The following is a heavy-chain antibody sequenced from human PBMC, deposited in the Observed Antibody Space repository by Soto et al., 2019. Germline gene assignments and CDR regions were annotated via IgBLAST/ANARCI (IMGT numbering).Heavy chain of an antibody. J-gene: IGHJ4*02. CDR3: GGHVRYCTSTSCYSTFDD. CDR2: INSDGSST. Sequence: GGSLRLSCAASGFTFSSYWMHWVRQAPGKGLVWVSRINSDGSSTSYADSVKGRFTISRDNAKKTLYLQMNSLRAEDTAGNFCGGHVRYCTSTSCYSTFDDWGQGTLVTVSS. CDR1: GFTFSSYW. D-gene: IGHD2-2*01. V-gene: IGHV3-74*01.